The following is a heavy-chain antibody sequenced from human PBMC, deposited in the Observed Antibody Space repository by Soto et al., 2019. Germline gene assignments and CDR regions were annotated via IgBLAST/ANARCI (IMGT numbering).Heavy chain of an antibody. V-gene: IGHV1-8*01. D-gene: IGHD3-3*01. J-gene: IGHJ6*02. CDR2: MNPNSGNT. CDR3: ARGKTFVLRFLEWLSLDGMDV. Sequence: ASVKVSCKASGYTFTSYDINWVRQVTGQGLEWMGWMNPNSGNTGYAQRFQGRVTMTRNTSISTAYMELGSLRSEDTAVYYCARGKTFVLRFLEWLSLDGMDVWGQGTTVTVSS. CDR1: GYTFTSYD.